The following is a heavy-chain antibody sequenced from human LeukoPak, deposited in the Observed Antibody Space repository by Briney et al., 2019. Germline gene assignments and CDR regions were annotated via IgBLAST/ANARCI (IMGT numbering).Heavy chain of an antibody. Sequence: ASVKVSCTASGYTFTGYYIHWVRQSPGQGLEWMGWINPTSGGTKYAQKFQGRVTMTRDTSISTAYMELSRLRSDDTAIYYCANNLDTAMFFAKDDYWGQGTLVTVSS. CDR3: ANNLDTAMFFAKDDY. V-gene: IGHV1-2*02. CDR2: INPTSGGT. J-gene: IGHJ4*02. D-gene: IGHD5-18*01. CDR1: GYTFTGYY.